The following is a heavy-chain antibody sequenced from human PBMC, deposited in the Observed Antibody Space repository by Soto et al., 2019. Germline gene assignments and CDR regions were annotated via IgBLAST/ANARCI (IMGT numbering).Heavy chain of an antibody. J-gene: IGHJ4*02. CDR2: INAGNGNT. CDR1: GYTFTSYA. V-gene: IGHV1-3*01. CDR3: ARHCRDGYNCLYY. D-gene: IGHD5-12*01. Sequence: ASVQVSSKASGYTFTSYAMHWVRQAPGQRLEWMGWINAGNGNTKYSQKCQGRVTITRDTSASTAYMELSSLRSEDTAVYYCARHCRDGYNCLYYWGQGTLVTVAS.